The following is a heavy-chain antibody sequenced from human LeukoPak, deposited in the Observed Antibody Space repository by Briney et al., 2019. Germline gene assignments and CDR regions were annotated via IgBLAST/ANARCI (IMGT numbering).Heavy chain of an antibody. CDR2: IIPIFGTA. Sequence: SVKVSCKASGGTFSSYAISWVRQAPGQGLEWMGGIIPIFGTANYAQKFQGRVTITTDESTSTAYMELSSLRSEDTAVYYCLISGDRGYSYGDPGDKFFDYWGQGTLVTVSS. D-gene: IGHD5-18*01. V-gene: IGHV1-69*05. CDR1: GGTFSSYA. CDR3: LISGDRGYSYGDPGDKFFDY. J-gene: IGHJ4*02.